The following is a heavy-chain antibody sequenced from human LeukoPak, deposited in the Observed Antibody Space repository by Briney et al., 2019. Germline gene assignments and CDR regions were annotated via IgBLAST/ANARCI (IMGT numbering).Heavy chain of an antibody. CDR2: IHSGGTFI. V-gene: IGHV3-21*05. CDR1: GFTFSGYS. D-gene: IGHD1-7*01. CDR3: VRMNYISSGWGAPFDY. Sequence: GGSLRLSCTASGFTFSGYSINWIRQAPGKGLEWISYIHSGGTFIYYADSMKGRFTISRDNAKNSVYLQMNSLRAEDTAVYYCVRMNYISSGWGAPFDYWGQGALVTASS. J-gene: IGHJ4*02.